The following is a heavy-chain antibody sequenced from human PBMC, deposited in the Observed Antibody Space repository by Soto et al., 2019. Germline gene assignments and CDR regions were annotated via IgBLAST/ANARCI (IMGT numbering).Heavy chain of an antibody. J-gene: IGHJ1*01. CDR2: INAGNGNT. CDR3: ARDSSKRITIFGVVNSFQH. Sequence: QVQLVQSGAEVKKPGASVKVSCKASGYTFTSYAMHWVRQAPGQRLEWMGWINAGNGNTKYSQKFQGRVTITRDTSASTAYMELSSLRSEDTAVYYCARDSSKRITIFGVVNSFQHWGQGTLVTVSS. V-gene: IGHV1-3*01. D-gene: IGHD3-3*01. CDR1: GYTFTSYA.